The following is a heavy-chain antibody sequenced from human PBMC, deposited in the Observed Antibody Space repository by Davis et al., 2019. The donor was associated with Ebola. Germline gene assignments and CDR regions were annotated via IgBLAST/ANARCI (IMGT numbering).Heavy chain of an antibody. V-gene: IGHV3-13*01. Sequence: GESLKISCAASGFTFSSYDMHWVRQATGKGLEWVSAIGTAGDTYYSGSVKGRFTISRENAKNSLYLQMNSLRAGDTAVYYCARARFGEWDFDYWGQGTLVTVSS. CDR2: IGTAGDT. CDR3: ARARFGEWDFDY. D-gene: IGHD3-10*01. J-gene: IGHJ4*02. CDR1: GFTFSSYD.